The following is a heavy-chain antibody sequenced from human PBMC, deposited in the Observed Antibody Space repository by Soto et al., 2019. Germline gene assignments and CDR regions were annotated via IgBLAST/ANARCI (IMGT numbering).Heavy chain of an antibody. V-gene: IGHV4-59*11. CDR1: GTSMSGHF. Sequence: SETLSLTCTVSGTSMSGHFWSWMRQPPGKGLEWIGYGYYSGSTLYNPSLKSRVTISLDTSKNQFSLKLSSVTSADTAVYYCARGGRDYYMDVWGKGTTVTVSS. CDR3: ARGGRDYYMDV. J-gene: IGHJ6*03. D-gene: IGHD2-15*01. CDR2: GYYSGST.